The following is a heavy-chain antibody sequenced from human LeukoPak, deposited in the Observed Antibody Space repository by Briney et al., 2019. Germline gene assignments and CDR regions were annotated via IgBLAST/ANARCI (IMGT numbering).Heavy chain of an antibody. V-gene: IGHV3-23*01. CDR3: ARDQRFGHFDY. J-gene: IGHJ4*02. Sequence: GGSLRLSCAASGFSFSRFGMSWVRQAPGKGLEWVSSISDSGGSTYYPDSVKGRFTISRDNSKNTLYLQMNSLRAEDTAVYYCARDQRFGHFDYWGQGTLVTVSS. CDR2: ISDSGGST. CDR1: GFSFSRFG. D-gene: IGHD3-10*01.